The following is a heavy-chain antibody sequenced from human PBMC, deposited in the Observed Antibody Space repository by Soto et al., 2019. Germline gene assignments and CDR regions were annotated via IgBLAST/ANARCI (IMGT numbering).Heavy chain of an antibody. D-gene: IGHD3-3*01. CDR3: AREGLYYDFWSGHYDLDV. Sequence: VQLVQSGAEVKKPGASVKVSCKASGNSFTTYVMHWVRQAPGHSLEWMGWINAGNGNTKYSQKFQGRVTITRDTSASTAFMELSSLRSEDTAVYYCAREGLYYDFWSGHYDLDVWGQGTTVTVSS. V-gene: IGHV1-3*01. J-gene: IGHJ6*02. CDR1: GNSFTTYV. CDR2: INAGNGNT.